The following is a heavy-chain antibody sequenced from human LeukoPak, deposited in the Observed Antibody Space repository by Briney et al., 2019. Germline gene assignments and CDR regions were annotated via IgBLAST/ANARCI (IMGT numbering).Heavy chain of an antibody. CDR2: IYTSGST. CDR3: ARGGYDFDY. CDR1: GGSISSGSYY. J-gene: IGHJ4*02. Sequence: PSETLSLTCTVSGGSISSGSYYWSWIRQPAGKGLEWIGRIYTSGSTNYNPSLKSRVTISVDTSKNQFSLKLSSVTAADTAVYYCARGGYDFDYWGQGTLVTVSS. D-gene: IGHD5-12*01. V-gene: IGHV4-61*02.